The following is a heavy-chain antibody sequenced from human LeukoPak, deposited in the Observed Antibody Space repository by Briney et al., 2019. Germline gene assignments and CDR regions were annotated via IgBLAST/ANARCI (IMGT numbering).Heavy chain of an antibody. D-gene: IGHD5-24*01. CDR3: ARGKLNGYNLKT. Sequence: ASVKVSCKASGGTFSSYAISWVRQAPGQGLEWMGGIIPIFGTANYAQKFQGRVTITADESTSTAYMELSSLRSEDTAVYYCARGKLNGYNLKTWGQRTLVTVFS. V-gene: IGHV1-69*13. J-gene: IGHJ5*02. CDR1: GGTFSSYA. CDR2: IIPIFGTA.